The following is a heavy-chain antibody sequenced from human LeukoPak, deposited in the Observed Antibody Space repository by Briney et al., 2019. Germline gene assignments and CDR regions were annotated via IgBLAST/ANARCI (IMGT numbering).Heavy chain of an antibody. CDR2: IYSGGST. CDR1: GFTVSSNY. Sequence: GGSLRVSCAASGFTVSSNYMSRVRQAPGKGLEWVSVIYSGGSTYYADSVKGRFTISRDNSKNTLYLQMNSLRAEDTAVYYCARSRRQWLDFDYWGQGTLVTVSS. V-gene: IGHV3-53*01. CDR3: ARSRRQWLDFDY. J-gene: IGHJ4*02. D-gene: IGHD6-19*01.